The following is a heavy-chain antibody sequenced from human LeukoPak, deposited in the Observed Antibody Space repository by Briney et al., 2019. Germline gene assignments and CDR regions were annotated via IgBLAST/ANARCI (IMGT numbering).Heavy chain of an antibody. CDR2: INSDGTT. J-gene: IGHJ4*02. V-gene: IGHV3-66*01. Sequence: GRSLTLSCAASGVTVSSSYMGWVRQAPRKGLEWVSVINSDGTTYYADSVKGRFTASRDPSKNTLSLQMRSLRVEDTAVYYCTRDSTTWARSGYWGQGTLVTVSS. D-gene: IGHD2/OR15-2a*01. CDR3: TRDSTTWARSGY. CDR1: GVTVSSSY.